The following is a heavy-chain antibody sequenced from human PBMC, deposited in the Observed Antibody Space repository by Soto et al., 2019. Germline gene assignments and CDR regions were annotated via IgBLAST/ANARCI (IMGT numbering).Heavy chain of an antibody. V-gene: IGHV3-64*01. CDR1: GFTLSGYA. Sequence: EVQLAESGGGLAQPGGSLRLSCAASGFTLSGYALDWVRQAPGKGLEYVSGISSNGVSTYYANSVQGRFTISRDNPKNKVSLQMGNLRPEGMAGYYFPSGGRPEFYYMGVWGQGTTVTVS. CDR2: ISSNGVST. J-gene: IGHJ6*03. CDR3: PSGGRPEFYYMGV. D-gene: IGHD3-16*01.